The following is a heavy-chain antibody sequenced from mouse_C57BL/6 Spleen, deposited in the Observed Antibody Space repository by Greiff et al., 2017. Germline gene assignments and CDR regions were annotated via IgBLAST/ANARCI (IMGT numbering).Heavy chain of an antibody. J-gene: IGHJ1*03. CDR3: ARGSNCYGSPRYFDD. CDR1: GYAFSSSW. CDR2: IYPGDGDT. Sequence: QVQLQQSGPELVKPGASVKISCKASGYAFSSSWMNWVKQRPGQGLEWIGRIYPGDGDTNYNGKFKGKATLTADKSSSTAYMQLSSRTSDDSAVYCCARGSNCYGSPRYFDDWGTGTTVTVSS. V-gene: IGHV1-82*01. D-gene: IGHD1-1*01.